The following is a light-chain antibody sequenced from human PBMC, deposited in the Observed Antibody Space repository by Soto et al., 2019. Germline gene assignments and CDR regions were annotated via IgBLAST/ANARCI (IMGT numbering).Light chain of an antibody. CDR2: GAS. J-gene: IGKJ4*01. V-gene: IGKV1-39*01. CDR3: QQTYSDIS. CDR1: QTITTY. Sequence: DVRMTQSPSSLSASVGDTITITCRASQTITTYLNWFQQKPGESPRLLIYGASTLHDEVPSRFSGSGSGTDFTLTISGLQPEDFATYHCQQTYSDISFGGGTRV.